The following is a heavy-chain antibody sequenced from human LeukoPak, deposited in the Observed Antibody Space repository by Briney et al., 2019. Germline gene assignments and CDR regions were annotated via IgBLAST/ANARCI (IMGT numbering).Heavy chain of an antibody. CDR3: ARDYPTSGIVTIFDY. CDR2: ITASGDST. CDR1: GFTFNKYA. D-gene: IGHD1-1*01. V-gene: IGHV3-23*01. Sequence: GGSLRLSCASSGFTFNKYAMTWVRRAPGKGLEWVSSITASGDSTYCADSVKGCFTISRDNSKNTLYLQMSSLRAEDTAVYYCARDYPTSGIVTIFDYWGQGSLVTVST. J-gene: IGHJ4*02.